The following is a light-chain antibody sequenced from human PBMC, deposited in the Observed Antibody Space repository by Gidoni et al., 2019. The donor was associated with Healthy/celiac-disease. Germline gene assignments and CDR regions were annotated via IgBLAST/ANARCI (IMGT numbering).Light chain of an antibody. J-gene: IGLJ2*01. CDR3: SSSTSSSTLV. V-gene: IGLV2-14*01. CDR1: SSSVGGDND. CDR2: DVS. Sequence: SAPTPPAAVSGAPGQPITITCTAASSSVGGDNDVSCYHQHPGNDPHLMIFDVSSRPSGVSTRFSGSKSGSTASLTISALQAEDEADYYCSSSTSSSTLVFGGGTKLTVL.